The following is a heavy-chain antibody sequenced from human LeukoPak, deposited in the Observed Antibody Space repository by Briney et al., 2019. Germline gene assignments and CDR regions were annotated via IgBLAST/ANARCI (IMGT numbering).Heavy chain of an antibody. Sequence: SETLSLTCTVSGGSISNYYWSWIRQPPGKGLEWIGYIHYSRSTNYNPSLKSRLTISVDTSKNQFSLKLTSVTAADTAVYYCARQEGGFDPWGQGSLVTVSS. CDR1: GGSISNYY. D-gene: IGHD1-26*01. J-gene: IGHJ5*02. CDR3: ARQEGGFDP. V-gene: IGHV4-59*08. CDR2: IHYSRST.